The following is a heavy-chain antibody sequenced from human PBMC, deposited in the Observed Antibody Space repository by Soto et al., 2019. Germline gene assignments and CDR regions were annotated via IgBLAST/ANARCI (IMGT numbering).Heavy chain of an antibody. V-gene: IGHV1-46*01. J-gene: IGHJ4*02. Sequence: ASENVDWKASSSTLPSYDMHWVRQAPGQGLEWMGIINPSGGSTSYAQKFQGRVTMTRDTSTSTVYMELSSLRSEDTAVYYCARPLAAAGLDFDYSGQG. CDR1: SSTLPSYD. CDR3: ARPLAAAGLDFDY. CDR2: INPSGGST. D-gene: IGHD6-13*01.